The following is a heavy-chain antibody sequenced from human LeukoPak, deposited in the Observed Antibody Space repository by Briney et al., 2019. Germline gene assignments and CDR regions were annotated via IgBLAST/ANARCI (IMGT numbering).Heavy chain of an antibody. V-gene: IGHV1-2*06. D-gene: IGHD6-13*01. Sequence: GASVKVSCKTSGYTFTGYYMHWVRQAPGQGLEWMGRINPNSGGTNYAQKFQGRVTMTRDTSISTAYVELSRLRSDDTAVYYCARAARIAAAVTAEYFQHWGQGTLVTVSS. J-gene: IGHJ1*01. CDR2: INPNSGGT. CDR3: ARAARIAAAVTAEYFQH. CDR1: GYTFTGYY.